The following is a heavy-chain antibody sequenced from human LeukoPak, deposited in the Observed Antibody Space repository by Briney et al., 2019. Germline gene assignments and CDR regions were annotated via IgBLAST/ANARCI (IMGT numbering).Heavy chain of an antibody. CDR3: ARSWDARLNFDY. V-gene: IGHV3-66*02. CDR2: IYSGGST. D-gene: IGHD1-26*01. CDR1: GFTISRNY. J-gene: IGHJ4*02. Sequence: GRSLRLSCAASGFTISRNYMNWVRQTPGKGLEWVSVIYSGGSTYYADSVKGRFTISRDNSKNTLYLQMDSLRTEDTAVYYCARSWDARLNFDYWGQGTLVTVSS.